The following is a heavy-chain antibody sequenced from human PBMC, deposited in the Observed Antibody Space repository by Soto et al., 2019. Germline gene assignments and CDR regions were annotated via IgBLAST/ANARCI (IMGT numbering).Heavy chain of an antibody. V-gene: IGHV4-38-2*01. Sequence: SETLSLTCAVSGYSIASGYYWAWIRQSPGKGLEWIGSIYHAGSVYYNPSLNSRVAVSLDTSKNHFSLKLTSVTAPDTAVYYCARTFDYYGMDVWGQGTTVTVSS. CDR2: IYHAGSV. J-gene: IGHJ6*02. CDR3: ARTFDYYGMDV. CDR1: GYSIASGYY.